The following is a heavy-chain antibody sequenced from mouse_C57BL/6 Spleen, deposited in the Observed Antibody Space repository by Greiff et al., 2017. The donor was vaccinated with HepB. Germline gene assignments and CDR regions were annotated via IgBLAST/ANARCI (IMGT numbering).Heavy chain of an antibody. V-gene: IGHV1-61*01. CDR1: GYTFTSYW. D-gene: IGHD1-1*01. CDR3: ARRSYYGSSYGYYYAMDY. CDR2: IYPSDSET. Sequence: QVQLQQSGAELVRPGSSVKLSCKASGYTFTSYWMDWVKQRPGQGLEWIGNIYPSDSETHYNQKFKDKATLTVDKSSSTAYMQLSSLTSEDSAVYYCARRSYYGSSYGYYYAMDYWGQGTSVTVSS. J-gene: IGHJ4*01.